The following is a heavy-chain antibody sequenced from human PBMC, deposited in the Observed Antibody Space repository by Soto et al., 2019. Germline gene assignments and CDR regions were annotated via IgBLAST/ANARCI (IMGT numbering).Heavy chain of an antibody. Sequence: GESLKISCKGSGYSFTTYWIGWVRQIPWKGLEWMGIIYPGDSDIRYSPSFQGQVTISADKSITTAYLQWNSLKASDTAMYYCARTAADGKYYYGTDVWGQGTTVTVSS. CDR2: IYPGDSDI. V-gene: IGHV5-51*01. CDR1: GYSFTTYW. J-gene: IGHJ6*02. D-gene: IGHD6-13*01. CDR3: ARTAADGKYYYGTDV.